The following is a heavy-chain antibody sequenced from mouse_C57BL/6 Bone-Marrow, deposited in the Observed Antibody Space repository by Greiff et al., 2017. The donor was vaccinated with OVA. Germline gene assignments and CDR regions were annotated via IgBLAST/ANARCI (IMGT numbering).Heavy chain of an antibody. Sequence: VQLQQPGAELVMPGASVKLSCKASGYTFTSYWMHWVKQRPGQGLEWIGEIDPSDSYTNYTQKFKGKSTLTVDKSSSTAYMQFSSLTSVYSAVYNCARWDGPWGQGTSVTVSS. CDR2: IDPSDSYT. CDR1: GYTFTSYW. D-gene: IGHD2-3*01. V-gene: IGHV1-69*01. CDR3: ARWDGP. J-gene: IGHJ4*01.